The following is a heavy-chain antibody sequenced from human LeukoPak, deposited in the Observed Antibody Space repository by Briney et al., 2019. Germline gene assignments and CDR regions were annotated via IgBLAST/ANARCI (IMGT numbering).Heavy chain of an antibody. CDR2: INHSGST. D-gene: IGHD3-22*01. V-gene: IGHV4-34*01. CDR1: GGSFSGYY. J-gene: IGHJ5*02. Sequence: SETLSLTCAVYGGSFSGYYWSWIRQPPGKGLEWIGEINHSGSTNYNPSLKSRVTISVDTSKNQFSLKLSSVTAADTAVYYCARRRSYYDSSGNYNWFDPWGQGTRVTVSS. CDR3: ARRRSYYDSSGNYNWFDP.